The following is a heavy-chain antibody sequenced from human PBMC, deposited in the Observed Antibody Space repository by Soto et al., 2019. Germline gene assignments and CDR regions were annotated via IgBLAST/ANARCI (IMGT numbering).Heavy chain of an antibody. D-gene: IGHD3-22*01. CDR1: GFTFSTYA. CDR2: IDNSGGIT. CDR3: ARSHLYYDSSGYPDY. J-gene: IGHJ4*02. V-gene: IGHV3-23*05. Sequence: GGSLRLSCAASGFTFSTYAMSWVRQAPGKGLEWVSTIDNSGGITYYADSVKGRFTISRDNSKNTPYLQMNSLRAEDTAVYYCARSHLYYDSSGYPDYWGQGTLVTVSS.